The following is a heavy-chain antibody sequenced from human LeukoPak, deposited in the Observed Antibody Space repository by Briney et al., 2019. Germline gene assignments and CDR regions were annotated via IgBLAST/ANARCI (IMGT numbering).Heavy chain of an antibody. CDR3: ARLRSYDSSGYYGHYFDH. Sequence: PSETLSLTCTVSGGSISSYYWSWIRQPPGKGLEWIGYIYYSGSTSYNPSLESRVTISVDTSKNQFSLKLTSVTAADTAVYYCARLRSYDSSGYYGHYFDHWGQGTLVTVSS. CDR2: IYYSGST. J-gene: IGHJ4*02. CDR1: GGSISSYY. V-gene: IGHV4-59*08. D-gene: IGHD3-22*01.